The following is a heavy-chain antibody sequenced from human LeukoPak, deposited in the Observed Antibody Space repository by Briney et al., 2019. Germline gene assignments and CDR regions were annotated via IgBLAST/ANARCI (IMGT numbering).Heavy chain of an antibody. V-gene: IGHV2-5*01. J-gene: IGHJ3*02. D-gene: IGHD4-17*01. Sequence: SRPTLVKPTQTLTLTCTFSGFSLSTSGVGVGWIRQPPGKALEWLELIYWNDDKRYRPSLNSRLTITKDTSKNQVVLIMTKMDPVDTATYYCAHMVNTVTMSWGAFDIWGQGTMVTVSS. CDR1: GFSLSTSGVG. CDR3: AHMVNTVTMSWGAFDI. CDR2: IYWNDDK.